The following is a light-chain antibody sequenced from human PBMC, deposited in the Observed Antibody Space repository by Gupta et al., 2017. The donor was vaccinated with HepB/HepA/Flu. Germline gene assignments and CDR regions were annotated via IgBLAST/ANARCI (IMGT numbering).Light chain of an antibody. CDR1: KLGDKY. V-gene: IGLV3-1*01. J-gene: IGLJ2*01. CDR3: QAWDSSADVV. CDR2: QDS. Sequence: SYELTPPPSVSVSPGQIASITCSGDKLGDKYACWYQQKPGQSPVLVIYQDSKRPSGIPERFSGSNSGNTATLTISGTQAMDEADYYCQAWDSSADVVFGGGTKLTVL.